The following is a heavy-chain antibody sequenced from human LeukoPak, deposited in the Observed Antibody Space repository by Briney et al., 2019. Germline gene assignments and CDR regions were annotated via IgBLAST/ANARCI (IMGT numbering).Heavy chain of an antibody. V-gene: IGHV3-23*01. CDR1: QITFSSYA. J-gene: IGHJ4*02. CDR3: AKGLGGGYCSSTSCYPLDY. CDR2: TSGWGGSK. D-gene: IGHD2-2*01. Sequence: GGSLRLSCTASQITFSSYAMSWVRQAPGKGMEWVSATSGWGGSKYYADSVKGRFTISRDNSKNTLYLQMNSLRAEDTAIYYCAKGLGGGYCSSTSCYPLDYWGKGALVTVSS.